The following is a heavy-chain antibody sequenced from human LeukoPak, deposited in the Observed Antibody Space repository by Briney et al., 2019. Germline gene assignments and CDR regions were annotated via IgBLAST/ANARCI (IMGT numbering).Heavy chain of an antibody. V-gene: IGHV3-23*01. CDR1: GFTFSSYS. CDR2: INDSGGNT. J-gene: IGHJ4*02. CDR3: AKTSAGIRGGYFDY. Sequence: GGSLRLSCAASGFTFSSYSMFWVRQAPGKGLEWVSLINDSGGNTYYADSVKGRFTISRDNSKNTLFLQMSSLRAEDTAVYYCAKTSAGIRGGYFDYWGQGTLVTVSS. D-gene: IGHD3-10*01.